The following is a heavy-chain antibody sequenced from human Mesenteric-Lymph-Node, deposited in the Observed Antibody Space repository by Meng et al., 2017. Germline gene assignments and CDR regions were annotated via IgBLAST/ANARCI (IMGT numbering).Heavy chain of an antibody. Sequence: HPRQAGHGCVGPSGTLSLTCAVSGGSTSNYNWWSWVRQPPGKGLEWIGQIDLGGSPSYNPSLESRVIMSLDKSKNQFSLRLTSVAAADTAVYYCARHGGWHFNYWGQGALVTVSS. V-gene: IGHV4-4*02. CDR2: IDLGGSP. CDR1: GGSTSNYNW. CDR3: ARHGGWHFNY. D-gene: IGHD6-19*01. J-gene: IGHJ4*02.